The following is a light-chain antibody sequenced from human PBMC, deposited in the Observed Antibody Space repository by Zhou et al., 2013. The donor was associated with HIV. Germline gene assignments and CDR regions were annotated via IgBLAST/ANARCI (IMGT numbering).Light chain of an antibody. CDR1: QSIGTY. J-gene: IGKJ1*01. CDR3: QQTFSAWT. CDR2: ATS. Sequence: DIQMTQSPSSLSASVGDRVTLTCRASQSIGTYLNWYQQKPGEAPKVLIYATSTLQSGVPSRFSGSGTGTVFALTISSLQPEDFATYYCQQTFSAWTFGQGTKVDIK. V-gene: IGKV1-39*01.